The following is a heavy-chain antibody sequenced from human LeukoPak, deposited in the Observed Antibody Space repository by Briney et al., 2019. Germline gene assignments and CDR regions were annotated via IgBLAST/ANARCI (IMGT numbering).Heavy chain of an antibody. CDR1: GYSFTSYW. CDR2: IKSKTDGGTT. Sequence: GESLKISCKGSGYSFTSYWIGWVRQAPGKGLEWVGRIKSKTDGGTTDYAAPVKGRFTISRDDSKNTLYLQMNSLKTEDTAVYYCTTVPQGPDYWGQGTLVTVYS. J-gene: IGHJ4*02. CDR3: TTVPQGPDY. V-gene: IGHV3-15*01.